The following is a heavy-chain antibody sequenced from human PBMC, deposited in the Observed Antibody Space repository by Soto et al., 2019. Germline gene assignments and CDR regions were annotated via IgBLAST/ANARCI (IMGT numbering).Heavy chain of an antibody. J-gene: IGHJ4*02. CDR2: INAGNGDT. D-gene: IGHD6-13*01. V-gene: IGHV1-3*01. CDR3: ARVRYSSTWYEVGDY. CDR1: GYTFNTYT. Sequence: GASVKVSCKASGYTFNTYTMHWVRQAPGQRLEWMGWINAGNGDTKYPQKFQDRVTITKDTSASTAYMELSSLRCEDTAVYYCARVRYSSTWYEVGDYWGQGTLVTVSS.